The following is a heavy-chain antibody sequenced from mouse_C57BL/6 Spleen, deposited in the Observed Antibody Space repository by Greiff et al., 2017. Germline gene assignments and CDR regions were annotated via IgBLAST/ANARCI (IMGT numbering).Heavy chain of an antibody. D-gene: IGHD1-1*01. CDR1: GYTFTEYT. CDR2: FYPGSGSI. V-gene: IGHV1-62-2*01. J-gene: IGHJ3*01. Sequence: VHLVESGAELVKPGASVKLSCKASGYTFTEYTIHWVKQRSGQGLEWIGWFYPGSGSIKYNEKFKDKATLTADKSSSTVYMELSRLTSEDSAVYFCARLEDTNYGSSYGAWFAYWGQGTLVTVSA. CDR3: ARLEDTNYGSSYGAWFAY.